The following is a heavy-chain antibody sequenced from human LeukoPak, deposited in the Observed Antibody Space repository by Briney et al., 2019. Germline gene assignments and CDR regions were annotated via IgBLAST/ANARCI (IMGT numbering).Heavy chain of an antibody. CDR2: IIPIFGTA. CDR1: GGTFSSYA. CDR3: ARVKGVTIFGVAPQDAFDI. V-gene: IGHV1-69*01. Sequence: SVKVSCKASGGTFSSYAISWVRQAPGQGLEWMGGIIPIFGTANYAQKFQGRVTITADESTSTAYMELSSLRSEDTAVYYCARVKGVTIFGVAPQDAFDIWGQGTMVTVSS. J-gene: IGHJ3*02. D-gene: IGHD3-3*01.